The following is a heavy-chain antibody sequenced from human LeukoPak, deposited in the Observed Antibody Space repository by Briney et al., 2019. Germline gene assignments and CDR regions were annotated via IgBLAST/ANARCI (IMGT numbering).Heavy chain of an antibody. CDR2: IWYDGSNK. CDR3: ARGNNYDSRGFYY. Sequence: GGSLRLSCAASGFTLSNYGIHWVRQAPGKGLEWVAIIWYDGSNKYYADSVKGRFTISRDNSKNTLYLQMNSLRAEDTAVYYCARGNNYDSRGFYYWGQGTLVTVSS. J-gene: IGHJ4*02. D-gene: IGHD3-22*01. CDR1: GFTLSNYG. V-gene: IGHV3-33*01.